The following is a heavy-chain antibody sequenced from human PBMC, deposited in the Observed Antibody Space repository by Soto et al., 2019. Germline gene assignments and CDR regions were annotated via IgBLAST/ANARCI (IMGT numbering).Heavy chain of an antibody. CDR1: GGSISSYY. Sequence: SETLSLTCTVSGGSISSYYWSWIRQPPGKGLEWIGYIYYSGSTNYNPSLKSRVTISVDTSKNQFSLKLSSVTAADTAVYYCARDGHCSGGSCYPDKFDPWGQGTLVTVSS. CDR2: IYYSGST. J-gene: IGHJ5*02. D-gene: IGHD2-15*01. V-gene: IGHV4-59*01. CDR3: ARDGHCSGGSCYPDKFDP.